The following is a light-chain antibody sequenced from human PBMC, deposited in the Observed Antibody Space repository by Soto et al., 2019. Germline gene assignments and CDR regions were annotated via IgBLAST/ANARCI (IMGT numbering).Light chain of an antibody. CDR3: QHYNSYSEA. Sequence: DIQMTHSPSTLSGSVGDRVTITCRASQTISSWLAWYQQKPGKAPKLLIYKASTLKSGVPSRSSGSGSGTEFTLTISSLQPDDFATYYCQHYNSYSEAFGQGTKVDIK. J-gene: IGKJ1*01. CDR1: QTISSW. V-gene: IGKV1-5*03. CDR2: KAS.